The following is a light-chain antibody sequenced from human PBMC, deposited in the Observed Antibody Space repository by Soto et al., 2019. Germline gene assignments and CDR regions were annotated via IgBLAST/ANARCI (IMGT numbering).Light chain of an antibody. CDR2: DVN. V-gene: IGLV2-14*01. CDR3: SSYTSSNTLYV. Sequence: QSALTQPASVSGSPGQSITISCTGTSSDVGGYNYVSWYQQHPGKAPKLMIYDVNNRPSGVSDRFSGSKSGNTASLPISGIQAEDEADYFCSSYTSSNTLYVLGAGTKVTVL. CDR1: SSDVGGYNY. J-gene: IGLJ1*01.